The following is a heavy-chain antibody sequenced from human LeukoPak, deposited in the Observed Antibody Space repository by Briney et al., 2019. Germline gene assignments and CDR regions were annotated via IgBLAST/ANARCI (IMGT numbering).Heavy chain of an antibody. J-gene: IGHJ4*02. V-gene: IGHV1-2*02. CDR3: ARVRHYYDSSDYFDY. D-gene: IGHD3-22*01. CDR2: INPNSGGT. CDR1: GYTFTGYY. Sequence: GASVKVSCKASGYTFTGYYMHWVRQAPGKGLEWMGWINPNSGGTNYAQKFQGRVTMTRDTSISTAYMELSRLRSDDTAVYYCARVRHYYDSSDYFDYWGQGTLVTVSS.